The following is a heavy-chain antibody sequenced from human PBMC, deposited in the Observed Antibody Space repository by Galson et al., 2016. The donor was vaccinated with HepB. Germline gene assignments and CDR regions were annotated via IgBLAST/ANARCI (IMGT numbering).Heavy chain of an antibody. J-gene: IGHJ4*02. D-gene: IGHD1-1*01. CDR3: ARDWKY. CDR2: ISHSWTT. CDR1: GGSIRPYF. V-gene: IGHV4-59*12. Sequence: ETLSLTCVVSGGSIRPYFWSWIRQPSGKGLEWIGYISHSWTTSYNPSLKNRVTMSIDPSNNQFSLRLTSMTAADTAIYYCARDWKYWGQGIQVTVSS.